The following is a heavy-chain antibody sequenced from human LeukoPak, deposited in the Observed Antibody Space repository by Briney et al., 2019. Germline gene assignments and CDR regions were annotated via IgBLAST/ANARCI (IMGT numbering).Heavy chain of an antibody. CDR2: INTNTGNP. Sequence: ASVTVSCKASGYTFTSYAMNWVRQAPGQGLVWMGWINTNTGNPTYAQGFTGRFVFSLDTSVSTAYLQISSLKAEDTAVYYCARDRTSDFWSGYHQFDPWGQGTLVTVSS. D-gene: IGHD3-3*01. J-gene: IGHJ5*02. CDR3: ARDRTSDFWSGYHQFDP. V-gene: IGHV7-4-1*02. CDR1: GYTFTSYA.